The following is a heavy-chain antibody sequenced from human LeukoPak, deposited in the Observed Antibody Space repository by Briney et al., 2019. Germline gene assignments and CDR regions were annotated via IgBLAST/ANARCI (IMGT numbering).Heavy chain of an antibody. Sequence: GRSLRLSCAASGFTFDDYAMLWVRQAPGKGLEWVSGISWNSGSIGYADSVKGRFTISRDNAKNSLYLQMNSLRAEDTALYYCAKESGGTTGTTGYFDYWGQGTLVTVSS. CDR2: ISWNSGSI. J-gene: IGHJ4*02. V-gene: IGHV3-9*01. CDR3: AKESGGTTGTTGYFDY. CDR1: GFTFDDYA. D-gene: IGHD1-1*01.